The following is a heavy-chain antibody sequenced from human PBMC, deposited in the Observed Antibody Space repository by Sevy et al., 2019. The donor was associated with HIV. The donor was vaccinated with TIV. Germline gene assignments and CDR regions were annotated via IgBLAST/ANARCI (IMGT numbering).Heavy chain of an antibody. J-gene: IGHJ4*02. Sequence: ASVKVSCKASGYTFTSYGISCVRQAPGQGLEWMGWISAYNGNTNYAQKLQGRVTMTTDTSTSTAYMELRSLRSDDTAVYYCAREGGVYGDYPYYFDYWGQGTLVTVSS. CDR3: AREGGVYGDYPYYFDY. V-gene: IGHV1-18*01. CDR1: GYTFTSYG. D-gene: IGHD4-17*01. CDR2: ISAYNGNT.